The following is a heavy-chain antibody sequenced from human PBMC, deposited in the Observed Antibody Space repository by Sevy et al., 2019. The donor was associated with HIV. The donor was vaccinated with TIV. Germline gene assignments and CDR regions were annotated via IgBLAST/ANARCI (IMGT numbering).Heavy chain of an antibody. CDR3: ARDRGEILSSAFDY. V-gene: IGHV3-30*04. D-gene: IGHD3-16*01. Sequence: GGSLRLSCAASGFTFSDYRMHWVRQAPGKGLEWVAVISYDGRNNKYNADSVKGRFTISRDNSKNTVYLKMNSLGAEDTAIYYCARDRGEILSSAFDYWGQGTLVTVSS. J-gene: IGHJ4*02. CDR1: GFTFSDYR. CDR2: ISYDGRNNK.